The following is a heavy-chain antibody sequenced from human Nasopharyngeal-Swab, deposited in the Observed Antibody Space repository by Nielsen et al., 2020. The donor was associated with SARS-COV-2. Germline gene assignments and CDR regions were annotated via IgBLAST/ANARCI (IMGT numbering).Heavy chain of an antibody. D-gene: IGHD4-11*01. Sequence: GGSLRLSCAASGFTFSSYSMNWVRQAPGKGLEWVSSISSSSSYIYYADSVKGRFTISRDNAKNSLYLQMNSLRAEDTALYYCAKDTVAGQGGYYYYGMDVWGQGTTVTVSS. CDR3: AKDTVAGQGGYYYYGMDV. V-gene: IGHV3-21*04. CDR2: ISSSSSYI. CDR1: GFTFSSYS. J-gene: IGHJ6*02.